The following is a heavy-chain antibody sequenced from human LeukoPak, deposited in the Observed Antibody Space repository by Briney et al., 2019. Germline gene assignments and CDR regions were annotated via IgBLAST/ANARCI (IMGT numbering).Heavy chain of an antibody. V-gene: IGHV3-66*01. D-gene: IGHD3-22*01. J-gene: IGHJ4*02. CDR1: GFTVSSNY. CDR3: ARDRPSYDSSGYSFDY. Sequence: GGSLRLSCAASGFTVSSNYMSWVRQAPGKGLEWVSVIYSGGSTYYADSVKGRFTISRDNSKNTLYLQMNSLRAEDTAVYYCARDRPSYDSSGYSFDYWGQGTLVTVSS. CDR2: IYSGGST.